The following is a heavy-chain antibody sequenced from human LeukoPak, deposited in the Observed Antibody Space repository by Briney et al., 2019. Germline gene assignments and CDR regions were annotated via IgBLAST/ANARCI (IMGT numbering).Heavy chain of an antibody. CDR1: GYTFTGYY. J-gene: IGHJ4*02. D-gene: IGHD2-15*01. V-gene: IGHV1-2*02. CDR3: ARGYSRYCSGGSCPRALDY. CDR2: INPNSGGT. Sequence: ASVKVSCKASGYTFTGYYMQWVRQAPGQGLEWMGWINPNSGGTNYEQKFKGRVTMTRDTSISTAYMEMSSLRSEYTAVYYCARGYSRYCSGGSCPRALDYWGQGTLVTVSS.